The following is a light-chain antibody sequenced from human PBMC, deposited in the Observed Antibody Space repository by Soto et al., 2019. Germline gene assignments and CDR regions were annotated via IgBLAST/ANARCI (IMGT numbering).Light chain of an antibody. Sequence: AIQMTQSPSSLSASVGDRVTITCRASQGMRNDLGWYQQKPGKAPKLLIYAASALQNGVPSRFSGSGSGTEVTLTISRLQPEGFANYYCLQNYTYPLTFGGGTKVEIK. CDR3: LQNYTYPLT. V-gene: IGKV1-6*01. CDR2: AAS. J-gene: IGKJ4*01. CDR1: QGMRND.